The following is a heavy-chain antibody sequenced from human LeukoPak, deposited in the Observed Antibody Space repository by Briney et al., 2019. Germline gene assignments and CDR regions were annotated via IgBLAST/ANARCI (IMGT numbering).Heavy chain of an antibody. CDR3: TTRLRDCYNDGDPDY. V-gene: IGHV3-15*01. CDR2: IKSKTDSGTT. Sequence: GSLRLSCAASGFTFSNAWMSWVRQAPGKGLEWVGRIKSKTDSGTTDYAAPVKGRFTISRDDSKNTLYLQMNSLKTEDTAVYYCTTRLRDCYNDGDPDYWGQGTLVTVSS. J-gene: IGHJ4*02. D-gene: IGHD5-24*01. CDR1: GFTFSNAW.